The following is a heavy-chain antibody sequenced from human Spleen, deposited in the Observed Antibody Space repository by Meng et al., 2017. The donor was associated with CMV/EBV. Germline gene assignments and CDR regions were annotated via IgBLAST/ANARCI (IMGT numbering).Heavy chain of an antibody. CDR3: ARGGYCSSTSCPYYGMDV. V-gene: IGHV3-20*01. CDR1: GFTFDDYA. D-gene: IGHD2-2*01. Sequence: ETLSLTCAASGFTFDDYAKSWVRHAPGKGLEWVSGINWNGGNTGYADSGKGRFTISRDNAKNSLYLQMTSLRAEDTALYHCARGGYCSSTSCPYYGMDVWGQGTTVTVSS. J-gene: IGHJ6*02. CDR2: INWNGGNT.